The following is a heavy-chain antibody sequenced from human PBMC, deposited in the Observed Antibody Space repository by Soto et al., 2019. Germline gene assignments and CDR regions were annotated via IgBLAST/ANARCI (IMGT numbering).Heavy chain of an antibody. CDR2: IIPIFGTA. CDR3: ARGMYYYDSSGPHGDAFDI. V-gene: IGHV1-69*12. CDR1: GGTFSSYA. D-gene: IGHD3-22*01. Sequence: QVQLVQSGAEVKKPGSSVKVSCKASGGTFSSYAISWVRQAPGQGLEWMGGIIPIFGTANYAQKFQGRVTITADESTSTAYMELSSLRSEDTAVYYCARGMYYYDSSGPHGDAFDIWGQGTMVTVSS. J-gene: IGHJ3*02.